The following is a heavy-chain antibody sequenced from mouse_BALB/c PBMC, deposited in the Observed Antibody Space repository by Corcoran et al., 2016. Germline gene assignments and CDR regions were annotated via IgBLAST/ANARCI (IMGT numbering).Heavy chain of an antibody. CDR2: IYPYNDNT. CDR1: GYTFTSYV. V-gene: IGHV1S136*01. Sequence: EVQLQQSGPELVKPGASVKMSCKASGYTFTSYVMHWVKLKPGQGLEWIGYIYPYNDNTKYSEEFKGKATLTSDKSSSTAYMELRSLTSEDSAVYYCAREVPGGYPFDYWGQGTTLTVSS. D-gene: IGHD2-2*01. J-gene: IGHJ2*01. CDR3: AREVPGGYPFDY.